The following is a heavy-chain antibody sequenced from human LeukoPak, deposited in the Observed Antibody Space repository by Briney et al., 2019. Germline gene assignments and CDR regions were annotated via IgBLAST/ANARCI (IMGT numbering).Heavy chain of an antibody. J-gene: IGHJ4*02. D-gene: IGHD5-12*01. V-gene: IGHV3-7*01. CDR2: IKQDGSEI. CDR3: ARDRGHSGYDLYDY. CDR1: GVTFSNDW. Sequence: PGGSLRLSCAASGVTFSNDWMGSGRDAPRGGVWRGSNIKQDGSEIYYVDSVKGRFTISRDTAKDSLYLQMNSLRAEDTAVYYCARDRGHSGYDLYDYWGQGTLVTVSS.